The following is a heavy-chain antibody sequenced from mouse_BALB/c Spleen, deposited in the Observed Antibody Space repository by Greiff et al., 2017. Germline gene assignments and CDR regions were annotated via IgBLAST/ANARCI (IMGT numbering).Heavy chain of an antibody. CDR1: GYSITSDYA. J-gene: IGHJ1*01. CDR3: ARVTTGDAWYFDV. Sequence: DVKLQESGPGLVKPSQSLSLTCTVTGYSITSDYAWNWIRQFPGNKLEWMGYISYSGSTSYNPSLKSRISITRDTSKNQFFLQLNSVTTEDTATYYCARVTTGDAWYFDVWGAGTTVTVSS. D-gene: IGHD1-1*01. V-gene: IGHV3-2*02. CDR2: ISYSGST.